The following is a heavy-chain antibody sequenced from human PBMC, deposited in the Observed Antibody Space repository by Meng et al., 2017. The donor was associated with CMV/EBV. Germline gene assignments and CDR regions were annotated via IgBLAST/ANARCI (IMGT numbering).Heavy chain of an antibody. V-gene: IGHV4-34*01. CDR3: ARGGNWFDP. CDR2: INHSGST. CDR1: GGSFSGYY. J-gene: IGHJ5*02. Sequence: VQLQQWGAGLLKPSETLSLTCAVYGGSFSGYYWSWIRQPPGKGLEWIGEINHSGSTNYIPSLKSRVTISVDTSKNQFSLKLSSVTAADTAVYYCARGGNWFDPWGQGTLAPSPQ.